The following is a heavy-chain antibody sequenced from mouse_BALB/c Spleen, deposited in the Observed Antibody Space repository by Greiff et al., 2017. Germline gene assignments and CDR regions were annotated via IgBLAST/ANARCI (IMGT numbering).Heavy chain of an antibody. CDR3: AKSYRYDRGYAMDY. V-gene: IGHV1-7*01. CDR2: INPSTGYT. J-gene: IGHJ4*01. D-gene: IGHD2-14*01. Sequence: VKLQESGAELAKPGASVKMSCKASGYTFTSYWMHWVKQRPGQGLEWIGYINPSTGYTEYNQKFKDKATLTADKSSSTAYMQLSSLTSEDSAVYYCAKSYRYDRGYAMDYWGQGTSVTVSS. CDR1: GYTFTSYW.